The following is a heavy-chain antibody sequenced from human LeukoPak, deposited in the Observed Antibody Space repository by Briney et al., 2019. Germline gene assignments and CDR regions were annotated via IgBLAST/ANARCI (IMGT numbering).Heavy chain of an antibody. CDR1: GDTFTSYY. J-gene: IGHJ4*02. CDR2: INPSGGST. D-gene: IGHD2-2*01. CDR3: ASGRYRLLF. V-gene: IGHV1-46*01. Sequence: GASAKVSCKTYGDTFTSYYMHWMREAPGQGHEWMGIINPSGGSTSYAQKFQGRVTMTRDMSTSTVYMELSSLRSEDTAVYYCASGRYRLLFWGQGALVTVSS.